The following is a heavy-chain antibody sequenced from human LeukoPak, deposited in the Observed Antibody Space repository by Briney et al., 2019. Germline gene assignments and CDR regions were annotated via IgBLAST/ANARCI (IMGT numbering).Heavy chain of an antibody. D-gene: IGHD4-17*01. CDR3: ARERNYGDYGNAFDV. J-gene: IGHJ3*01. CDR2: INPKRGVT. Sequence: ASVKVSCKASGYTFTDYYIHWMRQAPGQGLEWMGWINPKRGVTTYAQKFQGRVTTTRDTSITTAYMELTRLRSDDTTIYYCARERNYGDYGNAFDVWGQGTKVTVS. V-gene: IGHV1-2*02. CDR1: GYTFTDYY.